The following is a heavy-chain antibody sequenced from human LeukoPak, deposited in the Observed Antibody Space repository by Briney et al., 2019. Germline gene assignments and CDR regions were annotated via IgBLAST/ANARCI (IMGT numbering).Heavy chain of an antibody. D-gene: IGHD2-8*01. CDR1: GGSISSYY. CDR2: IYTSGST. V-gene: IGHV4-4*09. Sequence: PSETLSLTCTVSGGSISSYYWSWLRQPPGKGLEWIGYIYTSGSTNYNPSLKSRVTISVDTSKNQFSLKLSSVTAADTAVYYCARHNGPFDLWGRGTLVTVSS. CDR3: ARHNGPFDL. J-gene: IGHJ2*01.